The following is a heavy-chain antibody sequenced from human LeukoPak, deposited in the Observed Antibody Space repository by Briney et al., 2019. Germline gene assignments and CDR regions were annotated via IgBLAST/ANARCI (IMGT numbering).Heavy chain of an antibody. CDR3: ARAPIAAQYFDY. D-gene: IGHD6-6*01. CDR1: GGSISSSSYY. J-gene: IGHJ4*02. Sequence: SETLSLTCTVSGGSISSSSYYWGWIRQPPGKGLEWIGSIYYSGSTYYNPSLKSRVTISVDTSKNQFSLKLSSVTAADTAVYYCARAPIAAQYFDYWGQGTLVTVSS. CDR2: IYYSGST. V-gene: IGHV4-39*07.